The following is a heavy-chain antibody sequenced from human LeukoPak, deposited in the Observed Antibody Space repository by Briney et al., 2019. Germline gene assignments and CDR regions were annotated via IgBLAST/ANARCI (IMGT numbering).Heavy chain of an antibody. D-gene: IGHD1-26*01. J-gene: IGHJ4*02. CDR1: GFRFDNYG. V-gene: IGHV3-20*04. CDR3: SRAPNYGSLWPLDY. Sequence: GGSLRLSCAASGFRFDNYGMSWVRQVPGEGLEWVSGINWNGDSRSYADSVKGRFPISRDNAKNSLYLQMNILRAEAPAFFYLSRAPNYGSLWPLDYWGQGNLVTVSS. CDR2: INWNGDSR.